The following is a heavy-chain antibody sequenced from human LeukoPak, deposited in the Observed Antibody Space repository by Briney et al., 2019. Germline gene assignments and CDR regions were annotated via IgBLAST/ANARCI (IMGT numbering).Heavy chain of an antibody. CDR3: AREYDSSGLDAFDI. Sequence: SETLSLTCTVSGGSISSYYWSWIRQPAGKGLEWIGRIYTSGSTNYNPSLKSRVTMSVDTSKNQFSLKLSSVTAADTAVYYCAREYDSSGLDAFDIWGQGTMVTVSS. D-gene: IGHD3-22*01. J-gene: IGHJ3*02. V-gene: IGHV4-4*07. CDR1: GGSISSYY. CDR2: IYTSGST.